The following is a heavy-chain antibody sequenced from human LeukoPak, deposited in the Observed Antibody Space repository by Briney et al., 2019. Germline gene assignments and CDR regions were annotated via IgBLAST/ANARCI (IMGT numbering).Heavy chain of an antibody. D-gene: IGHD3-3*01. J-gene: IGHJ6*02. Sequence: GGSLRPSCAASGFTFSSYSMNWVRQAPGKGLEWVSYISSRSSTIYYADSVKGRFTISRDNAKNSLYLQMNSLRAEDTAVYYCARDNAYYDFWSGYSDYYGMDVWGQGTTVTVSS. V-gene: IGHV3-48*01. CDR1: GFTFSSYS. CDR3: ARDNAYYDFWSGYSDYYGMDV. CDR2: ISSRSSTI.